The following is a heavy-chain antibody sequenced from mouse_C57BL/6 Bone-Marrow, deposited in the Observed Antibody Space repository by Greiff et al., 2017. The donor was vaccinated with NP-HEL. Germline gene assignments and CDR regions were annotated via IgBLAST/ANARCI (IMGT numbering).Heavy chain of an antibody. CDR2: IWWDDDK. V-gene: IGHV8-8*01. CDR3: ARIVSPYYYGSSWYYFDY. Sequence: QVTLKVSGPGILQPSQTLSLTCSFSGFSLSTFGMGVGWIRQPSGKGLEWLAHIWWDDDKYYNPALKSRLTITNDTSKNQVFLKIANVDTADTATYYCARIVSPYYYGSSWYYFDYWGQGTTLTVSS. D-gene: IGHD1-1*01. CDR1: GFSLSTFGMG. J-gene: IGHJ2*01.